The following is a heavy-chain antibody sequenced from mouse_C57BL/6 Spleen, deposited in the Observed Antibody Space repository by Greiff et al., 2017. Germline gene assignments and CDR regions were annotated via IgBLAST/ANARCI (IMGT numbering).Heavy chain of an antibody. CDR3: ARRGHYYGSSSYFDY. CDR1: GYTFTSYT. CDR2: INPSSGYT. J-gene: IGHJ2*01. Sequence: QVQLQQSGAELARPGASVKMSCKASGYTFTSYTMHWVKQRPGQGLEWIGYINPSSGYTKYNQKFKDKVTLTADKSSSTDYMQLSSLTSEDSAVYYCARRGHYYGSSSYFDYWGQGTTLTVSS. V-gene: IGHV1-4*01. D-gene: IGHD1-1*01.